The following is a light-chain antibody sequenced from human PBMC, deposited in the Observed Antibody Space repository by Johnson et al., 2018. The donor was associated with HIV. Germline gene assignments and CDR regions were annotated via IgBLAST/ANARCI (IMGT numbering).Light chain of an antibody. V-gene: IGLV1-51*02. CDR1: SSNIANNY. Sequence: QSVLTQPPSVSAAPGQKVTISCSGSSSNIANNYVSWYQQLPGTAPKLLIYENNKRPSGIPDRFSGSKSGTSATLGITGLQTGDEADYYCGTWDSRLNAGVFGLGTQVSVL. CDR2: ENN. CDR3: GTWDSRLNAGV. J-gene: IGLJ1*01.